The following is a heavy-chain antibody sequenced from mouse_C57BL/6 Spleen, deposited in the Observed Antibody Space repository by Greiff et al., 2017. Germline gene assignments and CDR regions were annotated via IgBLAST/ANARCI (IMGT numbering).Heavy chain of an antibody. CDR3: TRDPRSVSFDY. CDR1: GFTFSSYA. Sequence: EVMLVESGEGLVKPGGSLKLSCAASGFTFSSYAMSWVRQTPEKRLEWVAYISSGGDYIYYADTVKGRFTISSDNARNTLYLQMSSLKSEDTAMYYCTRDPRSVSFDYWGQGTTLTVSS. CDR2: ISSGGDYI. J-gene: IGHJ2*01. D-gene: IGHD6-2*01. V-gene: IGHV5-9-1*02.